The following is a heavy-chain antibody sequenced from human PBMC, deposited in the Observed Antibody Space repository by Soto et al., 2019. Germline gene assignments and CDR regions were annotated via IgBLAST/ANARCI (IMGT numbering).Heavy chain of an antibody. CDR1: GGSISSSNW. D-gene: IGHD6-13*01. CDR2: IYHSGST. Sequence: QVQLQESGPGLVKPSGTLSLTCAVSGGSISSSNWWSWVRQPPGKGLEWIGEIYHSGSTNYNPSLKSRVTISVDKSKDHFSLKLSSVTAADTAVYYCARFRIAAAGKEYFQHWGQGTLVTVSS. CDR3: ARFRIAAAGKEYFQH. V-gene: IGHV4-4*02. J-gene: IGHJ1*01.